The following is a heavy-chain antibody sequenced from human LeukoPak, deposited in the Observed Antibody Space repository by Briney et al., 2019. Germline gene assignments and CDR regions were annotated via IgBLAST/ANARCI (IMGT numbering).Heavy chain of an antibody. J-gene: IGHJ4*02. CDR2: ISDNGGST. CDR1: GFILRSHA. Sequence: GGSLRLSCSASGFILRSHAMHWVRQAPGKGLEYVSRISDNGGSTYYADSVNGRFTISRHNSKNTLYLQMSSLRAVDTAVYYCVKDNEAGGSPFDRWGQGTLVTVSS. V-gene: IGHV3-64D*06. CDR3: VKDNEAGGSPFDR. D-gene: IGHD1-1*01.